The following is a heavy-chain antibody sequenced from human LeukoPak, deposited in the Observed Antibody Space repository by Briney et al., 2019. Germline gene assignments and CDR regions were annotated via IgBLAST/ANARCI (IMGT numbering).Heavy chain of an antibody. V-gene: IGHV3-7*03. J-gene: IGHJ6*02. D-gene: IGHD3-16*01. CDR1: GFSFSGHW. Sequence: GGSLRLSCAASGFSFSGHWMNWARQAPGKGLEWVASINHNGNVNYYVDSVKGRFTISRDNAKNSLYLQMSNLRAEDTAVYFCARGGGLDVWGQGATVTVSS. CDR2: INHNGNVN. CDR3: ARGGGLDV.